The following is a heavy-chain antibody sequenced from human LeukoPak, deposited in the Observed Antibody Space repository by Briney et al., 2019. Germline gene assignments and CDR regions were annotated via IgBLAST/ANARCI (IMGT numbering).Heavy chain of an antibody. CDR1: GYTFTGYY. Sequence: GASVKVSCKASGYTFTGYYMHWVRQAPGQGLEWMGWINPNSGGTNHAQKFQGRVTMTRDTSISTAYMELSSLRSEDTAVYFCARDLGYHPNWFDPWGQGTLVTVSS. CDR3: ARDLGYHPNWFDP. D-gene: IGHD1-14*01. V-gene: IGHV1-2*02. J-gene: IGHJ5*02. CDR2: INPNSGGT.